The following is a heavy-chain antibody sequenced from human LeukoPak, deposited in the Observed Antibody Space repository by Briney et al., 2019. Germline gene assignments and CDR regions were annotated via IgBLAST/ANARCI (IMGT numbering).Heavy chain of an antibody. V-gene: IGHV1-18*01. J-gene: IGHJ4*02. Sequence: ASVKVSCKASGYIFTSYGISWMRQAPGQGLEWMGWISAYNGNTNYAQKLQGRVTMTTETSTSTVYMELRSLRSDDTAMYYCARSFYYGSSYYPFDYWGQGALVTVSS. D-gene: IGHD3-22*01. CDR1: GYIFTSYG. CDR3: ARSFYYGSSYYPFDY. CDR2: ISAYNGNT.